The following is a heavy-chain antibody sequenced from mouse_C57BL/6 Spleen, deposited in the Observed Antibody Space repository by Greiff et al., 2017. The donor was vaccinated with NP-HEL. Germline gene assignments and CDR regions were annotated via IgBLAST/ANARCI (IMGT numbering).Heavy chain of an antibody. CDR2: FHPYNDDT. CDR3: ARGVRREGYFDY. V-gene: IGHV1-47*01. Sequence: VQLQQSGAELVKPGASVKMSCKASGYTFTTYPIEWMKQNHGKSLEWIGNFHPYNDDTKYNEKFKGKATLTVDKSSSTVYLELSRLTSDDSAVYYCARGVRREGYFDYWGQCTTLTVSS. CDR1: GYTFTTYP. D-gene: IGHD5-1*01. J-gene: IGHJ2*01.